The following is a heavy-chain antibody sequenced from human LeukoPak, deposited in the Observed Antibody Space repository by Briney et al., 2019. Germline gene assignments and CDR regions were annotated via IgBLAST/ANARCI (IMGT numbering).Heavy chain of an antibody. CDR2: INPSGGST. D-gene: IGHD3-10*01. J-gene: IGHJ6*03. V-gene: IGHV1-46*01. CDR1: GYTFTSYY. CDR3: AIPGSYGSESRYYYYMDV. Sequence: ASVKVSCKASGYTFTSYYMHWVRQAPGQGLEWMGIINPSGGSTSYAQKFQGRVTMTRNTSISTAYMELSSLRSEDTAVYYCAIPGSYGSESRYYYYMDVWGKGTTVTVSS.